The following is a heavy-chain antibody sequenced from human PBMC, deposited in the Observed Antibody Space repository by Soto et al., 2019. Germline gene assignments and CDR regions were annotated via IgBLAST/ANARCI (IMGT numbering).Heavy chain of an antibody. Sequence: PGESLKISCKGSQYRFNSYWIGWVRQRPGKGLEWIGMIYPGDSDTTYSPSFEGQVTISADKSINTAYLQWSSLTASDSAMYYCARGELGYCTSGTCLNWFGPWGQGTLVTVSS. J-gene: IGHJ5*02. V-gene: IGHV5-51*01. CDR2: IYPGDSDT. CDR1: QYRFNSYW. CDR3: ARGELGYCTSGTCLNWFGP. D-gene: IGHD2-15*01.